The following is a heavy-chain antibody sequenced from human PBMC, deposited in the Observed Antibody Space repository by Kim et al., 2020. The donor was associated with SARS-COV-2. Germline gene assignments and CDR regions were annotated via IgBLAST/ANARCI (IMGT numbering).Heavy chain of an antibody. Sequence: TYSAVSVSGRFTISRDTSKNTLYLQMNRLRVEDTAVYYWADLVGEGDFDYWGQGTLVTVSS. CDR2: T. V-gene: IGHV3-23*01. J-gene: IGHJ4*02. D-gene: IGHD3-10*01. CDR3: ADLVGEGDFDY.